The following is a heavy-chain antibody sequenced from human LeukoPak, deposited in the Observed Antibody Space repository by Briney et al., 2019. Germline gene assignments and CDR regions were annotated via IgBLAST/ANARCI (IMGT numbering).Heavy chain of an antibody. D-gene: IGHD1-7*01. CDR3: AGVIGNYDGRLDY. Sequence: SETLSLTCTVSGGSISSYYWSWIRQPAGKGLEWIGRIYTSGITNYNPSLKSRFTISLDTSKNRFSLNLSSVTAADTAMYYCAGVIGNYDGRLDYWGQGTLVTVSS. CDR1: GGSISSYY. J-gene: IGHJ4*02. CDR2: IYTSGIT. V-gene: IGHV4-4*07.